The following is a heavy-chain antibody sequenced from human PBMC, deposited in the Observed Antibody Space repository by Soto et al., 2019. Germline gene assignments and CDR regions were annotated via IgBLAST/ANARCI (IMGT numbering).Heavy chain of an antibody. CDR1: GYSFNSYW. CDR2: IYPGDSDT. V-gene: IGHV5-51*01. J-gene: IGHJ3*02. CDR3: ASAGDLKAATKAFDI. Sequence: GESLKSSWTGSGYSFNSYWIGWVRQMPGKGLEWMGIIYPGDSDTRYSPSFQCQVTISADKSISTAYLQWSSLTASDTAIYYWASAGDLKAATKAFDIWGQGTMVTVSS. D-gene: IGHD2-15*01.